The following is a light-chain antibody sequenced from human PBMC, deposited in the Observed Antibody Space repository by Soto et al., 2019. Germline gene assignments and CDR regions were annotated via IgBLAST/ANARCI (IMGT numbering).Light chain of an antibody. Sequence: DIQMTQSPSTLSASVGDRVTITCRASQSISSWLAWYQQKPGKAPKLLIYAASSLQSGVPSRFTGSGSGTDFTLTISCLQPEDFATYFCQQSYSFPITFGQGTRLEIK. J-gene: IGKJ5*01. V-gene: IGKV1-39*01. CDR3: QQSYSFPIT. CDR1: QSISSW. CDR2: AAS.